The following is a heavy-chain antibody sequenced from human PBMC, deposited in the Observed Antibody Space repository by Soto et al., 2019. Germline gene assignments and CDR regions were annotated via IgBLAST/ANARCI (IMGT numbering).Heavy chain of an antibody. Sequence: GGSLRLSCAASGFRFNNYAMTWVRQAPGKGLEWVSTILTSGATYYADSVRGRFTISRDNSKNTLYLQMNSLRAEDTALYYCAKEPSRGGHADYWGQGTLVTVSS. V-gene: IGHV3-23*01. D-gene: IGHD3-16*01. CDR3: AKEPSRGGHADY. CDR1: GFRFNNYA. CDR2: ILTSGAT. J-gene: IGHJ4*02.